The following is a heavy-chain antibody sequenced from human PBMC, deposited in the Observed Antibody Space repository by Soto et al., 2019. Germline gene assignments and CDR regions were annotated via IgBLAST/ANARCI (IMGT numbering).Heavy chain of an antibody. Sequence: PGGSLRVSCAASGFTFSSYGMHWVRQAPCKGLEWVAVISYDGSNKYYADSVKGRFTISRDNSKNTLYLQMNSLRAEDTAVYYCAKEEGDSSGYYFDYWGQGT. CDR2: ISYDGSNK. CDR1: GFTFSSYG. V-gene: IGHV3-30*18. J-gene: IGHJ4*02. CDR3: AKEEGDSSGYYFDY. D-gene: IGHD3-22*01.